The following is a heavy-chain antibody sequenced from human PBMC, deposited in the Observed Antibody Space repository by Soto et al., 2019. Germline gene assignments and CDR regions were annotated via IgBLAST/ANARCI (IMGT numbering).Heavy chain of an antibody. CDR1: GFTFSSYA. CDR2: ISGSGGST. J-gene: IGHJ3*02. Sequence: PGGSLRLSCAASGFTFSSYAMNWVRQAPGKGLEWVSTISGSGGSTYFADSVKGRFAISRDNSKNTLYLQMNSLRAEDTAVYSCARGLGYCRSASCRGYSFDIWGQGTMVPVSS. D-gene: IGHD2-2*01. V-gene: IGHV3-23*01. CDR3: ARGLGYCRSASCRGYSFDI.